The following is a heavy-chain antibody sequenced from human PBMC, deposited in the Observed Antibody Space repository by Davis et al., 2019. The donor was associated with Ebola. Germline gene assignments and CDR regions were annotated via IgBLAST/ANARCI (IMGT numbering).Heavy chain of an antibody. CDR3: ATYSSSWYFDY. D-gene: IGHD6-13*01. Sequence: ASVKVSCKASGYTFTSYDINWVRQAPGQGLEWMGWINPNSGGTNYAQKFQGRVTMTRDTSISTAYMELSRLRSDDTAVYYCATYSSSWYFDYWGQGTLVTVSS. CDR2: INPNSGGT. CDR1: GYTFTSYD. V-gene: IGHV1-2*02. J-gene: IGHJ4*02.